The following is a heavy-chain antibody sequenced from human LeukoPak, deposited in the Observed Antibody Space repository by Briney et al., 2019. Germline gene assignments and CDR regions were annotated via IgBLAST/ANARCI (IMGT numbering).Heavy chain of an antibody. V-gene: IGHV1-2*02. CDR1: GFTFSSYG. CDR2: INPNSGGT. D-gene: IGHD3-9*01. J-gene: IGHJ4*02. CDR3: ARDPGYDILTGYYTDY. Sequence: GGSLRLSCAASGFTFSSYGMHWVRQAPGQGLEWMGWINPNSGGTNYAQKFQGRVNMTRDTSISTAYMELNRLRSDDTAVYYCARDPGYDILTGYYTDYWGQGTLVTVSS.